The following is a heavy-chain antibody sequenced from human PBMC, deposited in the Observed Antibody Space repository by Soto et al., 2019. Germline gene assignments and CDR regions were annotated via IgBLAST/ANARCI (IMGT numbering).Heavy chain of an antibody. V-gene: IGHV3-53*01. CDR3: VRVTGAERH. D-gene: IGHD7-27*01. CDR1: GFIVSRSH. J-gene: IGHJ4*02. Sequence: GSLRLSCVVSGFIVSRSHMMWVRQAPGKGLEGVSVIYNHGQINYVDPVKGRFTIARDNSKNTIYLQMNSLKVEDTAVYYCVRVTGAERHWGQGALVTVSS. CDR2: IYNHGQI.